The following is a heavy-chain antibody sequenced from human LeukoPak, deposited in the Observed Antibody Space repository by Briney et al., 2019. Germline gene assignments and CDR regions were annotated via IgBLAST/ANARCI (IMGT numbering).Heavy chain of an antibody. J-gene: IGHJ4*02. Sequence: ASVKVSCKASGYTFTSYDINWVRQATGQGLEWMGWMNPNSGNTGYAQKFQGRVTITRNTSISTAYMELSSLRSEDTAVYYCASRYDFWSAYPGWGQGTLVTVSS. D-gene: IGHD3-3*01. CDR3: ASRYDFWSAYPG. CDR2: MNPNSGNT. V-gene: IGHV1-8*03. CDR1: GYTFTSYD.